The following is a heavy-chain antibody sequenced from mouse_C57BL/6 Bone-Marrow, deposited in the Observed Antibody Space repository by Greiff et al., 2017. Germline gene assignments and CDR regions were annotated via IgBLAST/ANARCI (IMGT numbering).Heavy chain of an antibody. CDR1: GFTFSDYG. Sequence: EVHLVESGRGLVKPGGSLKLSCAASGFTFSDYGMHWVRQAPEKGLEWVAYISSGSSTIGYADTVKGRFTISRDKAKNTLFLQMTSVRSEDTGVNDCAIPTGNWGQGTTLTVSS. CDR2: ISSGSSTI. V-gene: IGHV5-17*01. CDR3: AIPTGN. D-gene: IGHD4-1*01. J-gene: IGHJ2*01.